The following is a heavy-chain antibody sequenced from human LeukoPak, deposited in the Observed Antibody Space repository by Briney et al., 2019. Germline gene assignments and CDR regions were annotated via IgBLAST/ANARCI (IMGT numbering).Heavy chain of an antibody. CDR3: ARDRNYYDSSGYFDY. CDR1: GGTFSSYA. Sequence: ASVKVSCKASGGTFSSYAISWVRQAPGQGLEWMGGIIPIFGTANYAQKFQGRVTITADKSTSTAYMELSSLRSEDTAVYYCARDRNYYDSSGYFDYWGQGTLVTVSS. J-gene: IGHJ4*02. D-gene: IGHD3-22*01. CDR2: IIPIFGTA. V-gene: IGHV1-69*06.